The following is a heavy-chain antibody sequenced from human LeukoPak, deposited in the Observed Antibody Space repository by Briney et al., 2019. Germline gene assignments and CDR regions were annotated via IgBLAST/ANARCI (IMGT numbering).Heavy chain of an antibody. CDR3: ARVTTIVVVPNAFDI. CDR1: GFTFDDYG. V-gene: IGHV3-20*04. J-gene: IGHJ3*02. CDR2: INWNGGST. Sequence: GGSLRLSCAASGFTFDDYGMSWVRQAPGKGLEWVSGINWNGGSTGYADSVKGRFTISRDNAKNSLYLQMNSLGAEDTALYYCARVTTIVVVPNAFDIWGQGTMVTVSS. D-gene: IGHD2-2*01.